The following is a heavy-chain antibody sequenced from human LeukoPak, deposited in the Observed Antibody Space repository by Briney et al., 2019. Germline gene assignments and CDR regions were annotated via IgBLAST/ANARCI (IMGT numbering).Heavy chain of an antibody. V-gene: IGHV3-23*01. CDR2: ISGGGGTT. J-gene: IGHJ4*02. CDR1: GFTFSSYA. D-gene: IGHD5-18*01. Sequence: GGSLRLSCAAYGFTFSSYAMTWVRQAPGKGLEWVSGISGGGGTTYYTDSVKGRFTISRDNSKNTLYLQMNSLRAEDTAVYYCAKVAMGAYWGQGTLVTVSS. CDR3: AKVAMGAY.